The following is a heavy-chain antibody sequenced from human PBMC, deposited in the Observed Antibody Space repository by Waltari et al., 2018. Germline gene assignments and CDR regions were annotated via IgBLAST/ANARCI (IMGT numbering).Heavy chain of an antibody. J-gene: IGHJ4*02. V-gene: IGHV1-69-2*01. Sequence: EVELVQSGAEVKKPGATVKISCKTSGYTFSDYYIHWIQQAPGKGLEWMGRIEPEDGLPLYAEKFQGRVTISADTSTHTAYMELSSLRSEDTALYYCARDVDQYYFEYWGQGTLVTVSS. CDR1: GYTFSDYY. CDR3: ARDVDQYYFEY. CDR2: IEPEDGLP. D-gene: IGHD5-12*01.